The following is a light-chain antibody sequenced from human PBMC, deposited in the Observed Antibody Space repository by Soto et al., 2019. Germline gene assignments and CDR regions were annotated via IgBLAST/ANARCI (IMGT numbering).Light chain of an antibody. CDR2: GAS. J-gene: IGKJ5*01. Sequence: DIQMTQSPSVLSASVGDSVTITCRASQSIGKHLNWYQQKPGKAPKFLIYGASMLQSGVPSRFTGSGSGTDFALTVNSLRAEDFATYYCQQGYSSPATFGQGTRLEI. V-gene: IGKV1-39*01. CDR3: QQGYSSPAT. CDR1: QSIGKH.